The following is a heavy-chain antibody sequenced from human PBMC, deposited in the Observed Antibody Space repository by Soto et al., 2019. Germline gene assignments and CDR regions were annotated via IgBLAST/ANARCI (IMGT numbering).Heavy chain of an antibody. V-gene: IGHV1-46*01. CDR3: ARECTHYSGMDV. CDR2: LKPSGTGA. Sequence: ASVKVSCKASGYSFTSYYMHWLRQAPGQGLEWMGVLKPSGTGATYAQNFQGRVTMTRDTSTGTVYMDLSILTSADTAIYYCARECTHYSGMDVWGKGTTVTVSS. CDR1: GYSFTSYY. J-gene: IGHJ6*04.